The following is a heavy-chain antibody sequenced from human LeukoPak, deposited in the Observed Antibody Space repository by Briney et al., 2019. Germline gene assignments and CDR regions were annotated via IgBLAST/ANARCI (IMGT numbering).Heavy chain of an antibody. J-gene: IGHJ6*02. CDR2: IYPGDSDT. CDR1: GYSFTTYW. CDR3: ARSYDTKGMDV. Sequence: GESLKISCRGSGYSFTTYWIGWVRQMPGKGLESMGIIYPGDSDTRYSPPFQGQVTISADKSISTAYLQWSSLKASDIAMYYCARSYDTKGMDVWGQGTTVTVSS. D-gene: IGHD3-22*01. V-gene: IGHV5-51*01.